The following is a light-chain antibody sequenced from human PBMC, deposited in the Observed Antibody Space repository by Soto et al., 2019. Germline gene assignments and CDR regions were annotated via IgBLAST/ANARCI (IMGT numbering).Light chain of an antibody. V-gene: IGKV1-39*01. Sequence: DIQMTQSPSSLSASVGDRVTITCRASQSISSYLNWYQQKPGKAPKLLIYAASSLQSGVPSRFSGSGSGTDFTLTISSLQPEDFATYYCLQYYNFPRTFGQGTKVEVK. CDR2: AAS. CDR1: QSISSY. J-gene: IGKJ1*01. CDR3: LQYYNFPRT.